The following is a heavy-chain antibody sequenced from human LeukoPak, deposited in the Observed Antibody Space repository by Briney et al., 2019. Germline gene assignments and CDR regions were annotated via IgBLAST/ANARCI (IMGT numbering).Heavy chain of an antibody. Sequence: GGSLRLSYVGSGFTFGTYWMTWVRQAPGKGLEWVANINEDGSEKHYVGSVEGRFTISRDNAKNSVYLQMSSLRAEDMAVYYCARDLPDYWGQGTLVTVSS. CDR2: INEDGSEK. V-gene: IGHV3-7*03. J-gene: IGHJ4*02. CDR3: ARDLPDY. CDR1: GFTFGTYW.